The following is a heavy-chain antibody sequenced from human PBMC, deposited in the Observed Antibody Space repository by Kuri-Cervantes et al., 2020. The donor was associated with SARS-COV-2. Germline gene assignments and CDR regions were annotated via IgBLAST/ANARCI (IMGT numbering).Heavy chain of an antibody. CDR2: IYTSGST. J-gene: IGHJ4*02. Sequence: GSLRLSCTVSGGSISSYYWSWIRQPAGKGLEWIGRIYTSGSTNYNPSLKSRVTMSVDTSKNQFSLKLSSVTAADTAVYYCAIINWNRFDYWGQGTLVTVSS. CDR3: AIINWNRFDY. D-gene: IGHD1-1*01. CDR1: GGSISSYY. V-gene: IGHV4-4*07.